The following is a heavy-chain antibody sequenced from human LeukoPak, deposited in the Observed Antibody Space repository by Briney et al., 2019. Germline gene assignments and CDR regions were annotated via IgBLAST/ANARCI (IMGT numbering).Heavy chain of an antibody. D-gene: IGHD1-1*01. CDR2: IYHSGST. Sequence: PSETLSLTCTVSGGSISSGGFYWSWIRQPPGKGLEWIGYIYHSGSTKYNPSLKSRVTISVDTSKNQFSLNLSSMTAADTAVYYCASGGDWNDKFDYWSQGTLVTVSS. CDR3: ASGGDWNDKFDY. J-gene: IGHJ4*02. CDR1: GGSISSGGFY. V-gene: IGHV4-61*08.